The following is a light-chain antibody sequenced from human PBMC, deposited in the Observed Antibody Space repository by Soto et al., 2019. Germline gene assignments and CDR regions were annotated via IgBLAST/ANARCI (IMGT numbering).Light chain of an antibody. V-gene: IGKV1-39*01. CDR2: AAS. CDR1: QGISSW. CDR3: QQSYSTLIT. J-gene: IGKJ5*01. Sequence: DIQMTQSPSALSGSVGGRVTITCRASQGISSWLAWYQQKPGKAPKLLIYAASSLQSGVPSRFSGSGSGTDFTLTISSLQPEDFATYYCQQSYSTLITFGQGIQLEIK.